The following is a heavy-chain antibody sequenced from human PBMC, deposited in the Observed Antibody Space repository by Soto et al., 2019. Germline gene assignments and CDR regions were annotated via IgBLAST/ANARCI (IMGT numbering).Heavy chain of an antibody. J-gene: IGHJ5*02. Sequence: EVQLVESGGGLVQPGGSLRLSCAASGFTFSPYWMSWVRQAPGKGLEWVAIIKDDGGDELYLEAVRGRFTISRDNAKKSLYPAVDSLKVEDKAVYLLGGGSGRVFEPWGQGNLVTVSS. CDR1: GFTFSPYW. V-gene: IGHV3-7*05. CDR3: GGGSGRVFEP. D-gene: IGHD3-3*01. CDR2: IKDDGGDE.